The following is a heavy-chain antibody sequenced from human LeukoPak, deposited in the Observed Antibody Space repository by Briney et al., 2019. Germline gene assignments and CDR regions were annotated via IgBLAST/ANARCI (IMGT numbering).Heavy chain of an antibody. CDR1: GFTFSTYA. D-gene: IGHD2-15*01. V-gene: IGHV3-23*01. Sequence: GGSLRLSCAASGFTFSTYAMSWVRQTPGKGLEWGAAISGDNPGTYHANSVKGRFTISRDNARNSLYLQMNSLRAEDTAVYYCARESGSGEFDYWGQGTLVTVSS. CDR2: ISGDNPGT. CDR3: ARESGSGEFDY. J-gene: IGHJ4*02.